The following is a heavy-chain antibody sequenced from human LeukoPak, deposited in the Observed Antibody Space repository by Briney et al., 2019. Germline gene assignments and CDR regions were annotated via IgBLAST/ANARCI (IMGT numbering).Heavy chain of an antibody. CDR2: IYHSGST. Sequence: SETLSLTCAVSGGSISSGGYSWSWIRQPPGKGLEWIGYIYHSGSTYYNPSLKSRVTISVDTSKNQFSLKLSSVTAADTAVYYCARGVGSSLTYWGQGTLVTVSS. V-gene: IGHV4-30-2*05. CDR3: ARGVGSSLTY. CDR1: GGSISSGGYS. J-gene: IGHJ4*02. D-gene: IGHD6-6*01.